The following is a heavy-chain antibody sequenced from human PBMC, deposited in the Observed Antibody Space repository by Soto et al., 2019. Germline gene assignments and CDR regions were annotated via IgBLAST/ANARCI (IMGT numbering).Heavy chain of an antibody. J-gene: IGHJ5*02. V-gene: IGHV3-33*01. D-gene: IGHD1-26*01. Sequence: GGSLRLSYAASGFTFSSYGMHWVRQAPGKGLEWVAVIWYDGSNKYYADSVKGRFTISIDNSKNTLYLQMNSLRAEDTAVYYCARDYGRRINWFDPWGQGTLVTVSS. CDR3: ARDYGRRINWFDP. CDR2: IWYDGSNK. CDR1: GFTFSSYG.